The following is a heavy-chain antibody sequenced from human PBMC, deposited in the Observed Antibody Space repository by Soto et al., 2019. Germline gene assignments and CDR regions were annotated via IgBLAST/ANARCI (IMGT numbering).Heavy chain of an antibody. D-gene: IGHD2-2*01. CDR1: GGSFSGYY. J-gene: IGHJ4*02. V-gene: IGHV4-34*01. Sequence: SETLSLTCAVYGGSFSGYYWTWIRQSPEKGLEWIGEVNHSGTTYYNPSLKTRVTISVHTPKNQFSLKMSSVTAADTAVYYCARGIGHCSSINCYSSRRLRFDSWGQGTLVTVSS. CDR2: VNHSGTT. CDR3: ARGIGHCSSINCYSSRRLRFDS.